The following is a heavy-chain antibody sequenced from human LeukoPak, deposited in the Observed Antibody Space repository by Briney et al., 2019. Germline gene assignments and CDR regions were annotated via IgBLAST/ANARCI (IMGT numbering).Heavy chain of an antibody. J-gene: IGHJ4*02. CDR1: GFAFTNYG. CDR3: ARDDILTGYYLVGY. V-gene: IGHV3-30*02. Sequence: GGSLRLSCAASGFAFTNYGMHWVRQAPGKGLEWVAFIRYDGSNKYYADSVKGRFTISRDNSKNTLYLQMNTVRAEDTAEYYCARDDILTGYYLVGYWGQGTLVTVSS. D-gene: IGHD3-9*01. CDR2: IRYDGSNK.